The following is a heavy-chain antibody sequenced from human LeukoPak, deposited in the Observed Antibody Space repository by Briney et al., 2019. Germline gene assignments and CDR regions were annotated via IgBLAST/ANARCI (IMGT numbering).Heavy chain of an antibody. CDR2: ISCSSSYT. CDR3: ARDRWFGELPLDY. Sequence: GGSLRLSCAASGFTSSDYYMSWIRQAPGKGLEGVSYISCSSSYTNYADSVKGRFTISRDNAKNSLYLQMNSLRAEDTAVYYCARDRWFGELPLDYWGQGTLVTVSS. V-gene: IGHV3-11*06. CDR1: GFTSSDYY. J-gene: IGHJ4*02. D-gene: IGHD3-10*01.